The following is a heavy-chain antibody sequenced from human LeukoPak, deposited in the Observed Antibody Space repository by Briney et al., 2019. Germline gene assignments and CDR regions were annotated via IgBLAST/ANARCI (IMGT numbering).Heavy chain of an antibody. V-gene: IGHV4-30-4*01. CDR1: GGSISSGDYY. J-gene: IGHJ3*02. CDR2: IYYSGST. Sequence: SETLSLTCTVSGGSISSGDYYWSWIRQPPGKGLEWIGYIYYSGSTYYNPSLKSRVTISVDTSKNQFSLKPSSVTAADTAVYYCARDIRGYSYGDDAFDIWGQGTMVTVSS. D-gene: IGHD5-18*01. CDR3: ARDIRGYSYGDDAFDI.